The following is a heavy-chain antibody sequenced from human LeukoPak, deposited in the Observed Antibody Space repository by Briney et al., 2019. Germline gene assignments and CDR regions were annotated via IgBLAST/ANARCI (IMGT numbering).Heavy chain of an antibody. Sequence: PSETLSLTCAVYGGSFSNYYWNWIRQPPGRGLEWIGEINHSGGANYNPSLKSRVAISVDTSNNQVSLKLRTVTAADTAVYYCAKVSRSRIAAAGKVAYYYYYMDVWGKGTTVTVSS. CDR1: GGSFSNYY. CDR2: INHSGGA. CDR3: AKVSRSRIAAAGKVAYYYYYMDV. V-gene: IGHV4-34*01. J-gene: IGHJ6*03. D-gene: IGHD6-13*01.